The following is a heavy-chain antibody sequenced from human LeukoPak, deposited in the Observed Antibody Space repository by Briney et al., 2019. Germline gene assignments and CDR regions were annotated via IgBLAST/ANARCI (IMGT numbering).Heavy chain of an antibody. D-gene: IGHD5-18*01. CDR2: ISTSGST. CDR1: GGSISSYY. J-gene: IGHJ4*02. Sequence: SETLSLTCTVSGGSISSYYWSWIRQPPGKGLEWIGYISTSGSTNYNPSLKSRVSISLDTSNNRFSLNLNFVTAADTAVYFCASPRTSYRYTFDYWGPGALVTVSS. CDR3: ASPRTSYRYTFDY. V-gene: IGHV4-4*09.